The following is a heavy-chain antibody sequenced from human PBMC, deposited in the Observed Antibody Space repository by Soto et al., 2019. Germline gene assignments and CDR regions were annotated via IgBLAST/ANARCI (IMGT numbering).Heavy chain of an antibody. CDR2: IYPDDSDT. J-gene: IGHJ5*02. CDR3: ARQNYYDSSAPGRWFDP. V-gene: IGHV5-51*01. CDR1: GYSFIGHW. D-gene: IGHD3-22*01. Sequence: PGEPLKISCKDSGYSFIGHWIGWVRQMPGKGLEWMGIIYPDDSDTRYNPSFQGRVTISADRSISTAYLQWNSLKSSDTAIYYCARQNYYDSSAPGRWFDPWGQGTLVTVSS.